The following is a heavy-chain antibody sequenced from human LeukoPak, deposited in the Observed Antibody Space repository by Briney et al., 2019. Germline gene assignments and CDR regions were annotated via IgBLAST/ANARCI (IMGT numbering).Heavy chain of an antibody. D-gene: IGHD3-10*01. CDR1: GFIFSSYG. J-gene: IGHJ4*02. Sequence: PGGSLRLSCAASGFIFSSYGMHWVRQAPGKGLEWVAFIRSDGSNKYYADSVKGRFTISRDNSKNTLYLQMNSLRAEDTAVYYCARDRGSGLDYWGQGTLVTVSS. CDR3: ARDRGSGLDY. V-gene: IGHV3-30*02. CDR2: IRSDGSNK.